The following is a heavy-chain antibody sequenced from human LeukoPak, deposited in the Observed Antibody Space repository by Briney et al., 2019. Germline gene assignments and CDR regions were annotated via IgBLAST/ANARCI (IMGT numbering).Heavy chain of an antibody. J-gene: IGHJ1*01. V-gene: IGHV3-23*01. CDR3: AHHRGSLDSDTEYFQH. D-gene: IGHD3-22*01. CDR1: GFTFASYA. CDR2: ISGSGGST. Sequence: GGSLRLSCAASGFTFASYAMSWVRQAPGKGLEWVSAISGSGGSTYYADSVKGRFTISRDNSKSTLYPQMNSLSAEDMAVYYCAHHRGSLDSDTEYFQHWGQGTLVTVSS.